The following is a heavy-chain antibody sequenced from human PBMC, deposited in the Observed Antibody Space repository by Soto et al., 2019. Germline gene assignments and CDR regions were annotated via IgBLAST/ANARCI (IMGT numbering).Heavy chain of an antibody. CDR2: VMPIFRTP. D-gene: IGHD5-12*01. V-gene: IGHV1-69*12. CDR3: ARDKDRLQLGGTYYYILDV. J-gene: IGHJ6*02. Sequence: QVQLEQSGAEVKKPGSSVKVSCKASGGTFRNSAISWVRQAPGQGLEWMGGVMPIFRTPDYAQNVQGRVTITADEYTSTAYMESSGLRSDDTAVYYCARDKDRLQLGGTYYYILDVWGQGTTVTVSS. CDR1: GGTFRNSA.